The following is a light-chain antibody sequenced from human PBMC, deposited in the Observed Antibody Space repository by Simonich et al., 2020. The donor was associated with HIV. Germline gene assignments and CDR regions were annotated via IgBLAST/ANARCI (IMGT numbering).Light chain of an antibody. V-gene: IGLV2-14*02. Sequence: QSALIQPPSVSGSPGQSVTISSTGTSSDVGSFDCVSWYPQHPGKAPKLMIYDVSQRPSGVSNRFSGSKSGNTASLTISGLQAEDEADYYCGSFTTSSTLEVFGGGTKLTVL. CDR2: DVS. J-gene: IGLJ3*02. CDR1: SSDVGSFDC. CDR3: GSFTTSSTLEV.